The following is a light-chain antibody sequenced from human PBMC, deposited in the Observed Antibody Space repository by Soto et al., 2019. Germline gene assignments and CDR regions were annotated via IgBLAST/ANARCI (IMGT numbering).Light chain of an antibody. CDR1: SSNIANNY. CDR3: GTWDSSLSAVV. V-gene: IGLV1-51*01. Sequence: QSVLTQPPSVSAAPGQKVTISCSGSSSNIANNYVSWYQHLPGTAPKLLIYDDNTRPSGIPDRFSGSKSGTSATLGITGLQSGDEADYYCGTWDSSLSAVVFGGGTKVTVL. CDR2: DDN. J-gene: IGLJ2*01.